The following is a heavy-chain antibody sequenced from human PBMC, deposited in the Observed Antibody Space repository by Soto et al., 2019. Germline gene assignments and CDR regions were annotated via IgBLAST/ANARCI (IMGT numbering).Heavy chain of an antibody. CDR1: GGSISGYY. CDR2: IYSSGST. CDR3: AGGHGPRVGPYGMDV. Sequence: QVQLQESGPGLVKPSETLSLTCTVSGGSISGYYWSWIRQPAGKGLEWIGRIYSSGSTDYNSSLKSRVTMSVDTSKKQFSLKVSSVTAADTAVYYCAGGHGPRVGPYGMDVWGQGTTVTVSS. V-gene: IGHV4-4*07. J-gene: IGHJ6*02. D-gene: IGHD1-26*01.